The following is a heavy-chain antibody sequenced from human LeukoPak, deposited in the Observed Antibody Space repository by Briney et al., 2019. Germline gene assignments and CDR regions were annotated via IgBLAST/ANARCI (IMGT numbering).Heavy chain of an antibody. CDR1: GYTFTSYD. V-gene: IGHV1-8*01. J-gene: IGHJ6*02. Sequence: GASVKVSCKASGYTFTSYDINWVRQATGQGLEWMGWMNPNSGNTGYAQKFQGRVTMTRNTSISTAYMELSSLRSEDTAVYYCARGPITMVRGVIVPPNYYYYGMDVWGQGTTVTVSS. CDR2: MNPNSGNT. D-gene: IGHD3-10*01. CDR3: ARGPITMVRGVIVPPNYYYYGMDV.